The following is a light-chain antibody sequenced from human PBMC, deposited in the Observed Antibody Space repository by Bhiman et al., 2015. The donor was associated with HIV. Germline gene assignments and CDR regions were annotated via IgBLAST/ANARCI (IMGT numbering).Light chain of an antibody. Sequence: QSALTQPASVSGSPGQSITISCTGTSSDVGGYNYVSWCQQHPGKAPKLMIYDVSNRPSGVSNRFSGSKSGDTATLTISGLRSEDEADYYCSSYSSTSVYVFGSGTKVTVL. V-gene: IGLV2-14*03. CDR2: DVS. CDR3: SSYSSTSVYV. CDR1: SSDVGGYNY. J-gene: IGLJ1*01.